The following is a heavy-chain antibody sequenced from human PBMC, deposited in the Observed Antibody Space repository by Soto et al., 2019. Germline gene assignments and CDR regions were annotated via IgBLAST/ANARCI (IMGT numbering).Heavy chain of an antibody. CDR1: GYSFTSYW. CDR3: ARIVDLLPYY. Sequence: EVQLVQSGAEVKKPGESLRISCKGSGYSFTSYWISWVRQMPGKGLEWMGRIDPSDSYTHYSPSFQGHVTISADKSSSTASLQRSTLQASHTPRYYCARIVDLLPYYRRQGTLVTVSS. J-gene: IGHJ4*02. D-gene: IGHD3-10*01. CDR2: IDPSDSYT. V-gene: IGHV5-10-1*01.